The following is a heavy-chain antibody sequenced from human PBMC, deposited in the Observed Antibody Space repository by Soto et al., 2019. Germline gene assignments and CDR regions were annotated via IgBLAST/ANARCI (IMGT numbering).Heavy chain of an antibody. V-gene: IGHV4-31*03. J-gene: IGHJ4*02. CDR2: IHYSGST. Sequence: PSETLSLTCTVSGGSISSGGHYWSWLRQHPGTGLEWIGYIHYSGSTYYNPSLKSRVSISVDTSKNQFSLKLSSMTAADSAVYYCARADWELSLYFFDYWGQGNMVTVSS. D-gene: IGHD1-26*01. CDR3: ARADWELSLYFFDY. CDR1: GGSISSGGHY.